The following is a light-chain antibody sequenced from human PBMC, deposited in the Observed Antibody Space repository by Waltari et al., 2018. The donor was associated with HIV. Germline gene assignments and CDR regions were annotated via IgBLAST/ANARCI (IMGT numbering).Light chain of an antibody. CDR2: DAS. Sequence: EIEMTQSPATLSVSPGERATLSCRSSQSVRSKLAWYQQKPGQAPRLLIYDASTRATGIPARFSGNGSGTEFTLTISSLQSADFAVYYCQQYHNWPPVTFGGGTKVEIK. CDR3: QQYHNWPPVT. CDR1: QSVRSK. J-gene: IGKJ4*01. V-gene: IGKV3-15*01.